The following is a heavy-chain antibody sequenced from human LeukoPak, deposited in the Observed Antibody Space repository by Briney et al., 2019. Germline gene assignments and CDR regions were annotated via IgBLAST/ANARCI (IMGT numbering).Heavy chain of an antibody. J-gene: IGHJ3*02. CDR3: ARFRITIFGVVITADAFDI. Sequence: ASVKVSCKASGYTFTSYGISWVRQAPGQGLEWMGWISAYNGNTNYAQKLQGRVTMTTDTSTSTAYMELRSLRSDDTAVYYRARFRITIFGVVITADAFDIWGQGTMVTVSS. CDR2: ISAYNGNT. V-gene: IGHV1-18*01. CDR1: GYTFTSYG. D-gene: IGHD3-3*01.